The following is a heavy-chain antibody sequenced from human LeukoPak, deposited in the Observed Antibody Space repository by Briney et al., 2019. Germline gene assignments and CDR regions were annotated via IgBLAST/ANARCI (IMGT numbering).Heavy chain of an antibody. CDR2: IYSGGST. J-gene: IGHJ4*02. Sequence: GGTLRLSCAASGFTVSSNYMSWVRQAPGKGLEWVSVIYSGGSTYYADSVKGRFTISRDSSKNTLYLQMNSLRAEDTAVYYCARMITMVRGVIDYWGQGTLVTVSS. CDR3: ARMITMVRGVIDY. D-gene: IGHD3-10*01. V-gene: IGHV3-66*01. CDR1: GFTVSSNY.